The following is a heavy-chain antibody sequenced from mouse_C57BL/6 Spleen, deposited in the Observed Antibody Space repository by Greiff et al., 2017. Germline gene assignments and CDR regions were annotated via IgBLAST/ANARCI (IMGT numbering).Heavy chain of an antibody. D-gene: IGHD1-2*01. Sequence: DVMLVESGGGLVKPGGSLKLSCAASGFTFSSYTMSWVRQTPEKRLEWVATISGGGGNTYYPDSVKGRFTISRDNAKNTLYLQMSSLRSEDTALYYCARQKLLRPGAMDYWGQGTSVTVSS. J-gene: IGHJ4*01. V-gene: IGHV5-9*01. CDR2: ISGGGGNT. CDR3: ARQKLLRPGAMDY. CDR1: GFTFSSYT.